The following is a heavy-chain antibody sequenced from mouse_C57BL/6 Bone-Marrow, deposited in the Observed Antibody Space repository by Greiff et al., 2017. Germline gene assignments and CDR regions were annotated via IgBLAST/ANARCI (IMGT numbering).Heavy chain of an antibody. CDR3: ARIYYSLFDY. D-gene: IGHD1-1*01. Sequence: VQLQQSGAELVRPGTSVKMSCKASGYTFTNYWIGWAKQRPGHGLEWIGDIYPGGGYTNYNVKFKGKATLTADKSSSTAYMYFSSLTSEDSAIYYCARIYYSLFDYWGQGTTLTVAS. V-gene: IGHV1-63*01. CDR1: GYTFTNYW. CDR2: IYPGGGYT. J-gene: IGHJ2*01.